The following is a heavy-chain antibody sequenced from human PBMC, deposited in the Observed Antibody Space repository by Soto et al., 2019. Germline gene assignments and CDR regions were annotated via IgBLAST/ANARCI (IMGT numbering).Heavy chain of an antibody. J-gene: IGHJ4*02. CDR2: ISGSGGST. CDR3: EKLKAAPYYFDY. V-gene: IGHV3-23*01. CDR1: GFTFSSYA. Sequence: PGGSLRLSCAASGFTFSSYAMSWVRQAPGKGLEWVSAISGSGGSTYYADSVKGRFAISRDNSKNTLYLQMNSLRAEDTAVYYGEKLKAAPYYFDYWGQGPLVTVSP. D-gene: IGHD6-25*01.